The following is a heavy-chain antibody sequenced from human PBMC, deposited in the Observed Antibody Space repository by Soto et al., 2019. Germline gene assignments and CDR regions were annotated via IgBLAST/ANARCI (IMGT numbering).Heavy chain of an antibody. Sequence: QLQLQELGPGLVKPSETLSLTCTVSGGSISSSSYYWGGISQPPGKGLEWIGSIYYSGSTYYNPSIKSRVTISVDTSKNQFSLKLSSVTAADTAVYDCASGEWELIRFDYWGQGTLVTVSS. D-gene: IGHD1-26*01. J-gene: IGHJ4*02. CDR2: IYYSGST. CDR3: ASGEWELIRFDY. CDR1: GGSISSSSYY. V-gene: IGHV4-39*01.